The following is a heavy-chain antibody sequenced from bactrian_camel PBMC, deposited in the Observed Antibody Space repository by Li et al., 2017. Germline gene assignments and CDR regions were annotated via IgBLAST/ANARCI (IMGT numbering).Heavy chain of an antibody. D-gene: IGHD5*01. CDR1: GYTYDGYC. CDR2: ITRDSKT. J-gene: IGHJ4*01. CDR3: ARDLVYGGMGYAYAY. V-gene: IGHV3S61*01. Sequence: VQLVESGGGLVQPGGSLRLSCAASGYTYDGYCIGWFRQAPGKEREGVAGITRDSKTTYGDHVKGRFTISRDNAKNTVYLQLNGLKTEDSVMYYCARDLVYGGMGYAYAYWGQGTQVTVS.